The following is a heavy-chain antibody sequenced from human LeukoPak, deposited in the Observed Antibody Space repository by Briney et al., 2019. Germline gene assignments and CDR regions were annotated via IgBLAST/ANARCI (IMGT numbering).Heavy chain of an antibody. CDR3: ARGLYYDFWSGYYGHYYGMDV. CDR2: ISAYNGNT. V-gene: IGHV1-18*01. Sequence: ASVKVSCKASGYTFTSYGISWVRQAPGQGLEWMGWISAYNGNTNYAQKFQGRVTMTRNTSISTAYMELSSLRSEDTAVYYCARGLYYDFWSGYYGHYYGMDVWGQGTTVTVSS. J-gene: IGHJ6*02. CDR1: GYTFTSYG. D-gene: IGHD3-3*01.